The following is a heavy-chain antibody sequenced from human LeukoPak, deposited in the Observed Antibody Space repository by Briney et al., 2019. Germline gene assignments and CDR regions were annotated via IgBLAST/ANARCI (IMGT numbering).Heavy chain of an antibody. CDR2: INTDGTVT. CDR1: GFTFSKYL. V-gene: IGHV3-74*01. D-gene: IGHD6-19*01. J-gene: IGHJ4*02. CDR3: ATKQWLAPPPDS. Sequence: GGSLRLSCAASGFTFSKYLMLWVRQAPGKGLESVSRINTDGTVTTYADAVKGRFTVSRDNADNTMFLQMNSVRDEDTAVYYCATKQWLAPPPDSWGQGTPVTVSS.